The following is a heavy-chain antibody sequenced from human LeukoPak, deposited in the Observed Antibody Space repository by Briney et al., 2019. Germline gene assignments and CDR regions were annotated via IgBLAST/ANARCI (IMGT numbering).Heavy chain of an antibody. D-gene: IGHD3-22*01. Sequence: GGSLRLSCAAPGFTVSSNYMSWVRQAPGKGLEWVANIKQDGSEKYYVDSVKGRFTISRDNAKNSLYLQMNSLRAEDTAVYYCAREAPYYYDSSGYYYLGDDAFDIWGQGTMVTVSS. CDR2: IKQDGSEK. CDR3: AREAPYYYDSSGYYYLGDDAFDI. V-gene: IGHV3-7*01. J-gene: IGHJ3*02. CDR1: GFTVSSNY.